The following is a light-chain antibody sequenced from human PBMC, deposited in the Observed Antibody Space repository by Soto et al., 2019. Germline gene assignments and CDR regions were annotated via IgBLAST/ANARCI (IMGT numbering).Light chain of an antibody. Sequence: QSVLTQPASVSGSPGQSITISCTGTSSDVGSYNYVSWYQQHPGKAPKLMIYEVSKRPSGVSNRFSGSKSGNTASLTISGLQAEDEADYYCCSYTSSTTYVFGTGTKVTVL. V-gene: IGLV2-14*01. J-gene: IGLJ1*01. CDR2: EVS. CDR3: CSYTSSTTYV. CDR1: SSDVGSYNY.